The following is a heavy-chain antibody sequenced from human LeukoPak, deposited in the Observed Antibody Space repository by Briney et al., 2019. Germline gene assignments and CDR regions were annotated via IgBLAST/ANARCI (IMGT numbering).Heavy chain of an antibody. V-gene: IGHV3-23*01. CDR3: AKGQELDDGVFDS. CDR1: GFTFSSYM. CDR2: IRGTGDST. Sequence: PGGSLRLSCAASGFTFSSYMMNWVRQAPGKGLEWVSTIRGTGDSTHYADSVKGRFIISRDKSKNMLYLQMNGLRAEDTAIYYCAKGQELDDGVFDSWGQGTLVTVSS. J-gene: IGHJ4*02. D-gene: IGHD1-1*01.